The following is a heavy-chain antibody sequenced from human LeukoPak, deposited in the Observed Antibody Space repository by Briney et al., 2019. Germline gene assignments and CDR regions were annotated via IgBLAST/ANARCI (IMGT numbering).Heavy chain of an antibody. J-gene: IGHJ4*02. D-gene: IGHD2-2*01. CDR3: AKGGYCSSTSCYVGY. Sequence: PGGSLRLSCAASGFTFDDYAIHWVRQAPGKGLEWVSGISWNSGSIGYADSVKGRFTISRDNAKNSLYLQMNSLRAEDTALYYCAKGGYCSSTSCYVGYWGQGTLVTVSS. CDR1: GFTFDDYA. V-gene: IGHV3-9*01. CDR2: ISWNSGSI.